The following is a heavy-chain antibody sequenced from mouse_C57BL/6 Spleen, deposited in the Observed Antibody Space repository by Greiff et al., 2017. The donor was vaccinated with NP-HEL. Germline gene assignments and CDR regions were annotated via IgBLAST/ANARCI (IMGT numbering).Heavy chain of an antibody. CDR3: ARSDYYYGSSPYYAMDY. Sequence: EVQLQQSGPELVKPGASVKIPCKASGYTFTDYNMDWVKQSHGKSLEWIGDINPNNGGTIYNQKFKGKATLTVDKSSSTAYMELRSLTSEDTAVYYCARSDYYYGSSPYYAMDYWGQGTSVTVSS. J-gene: IGHJ4*01. D-gene: IGHD1-1*01. CDR2: INPNNGGT. V-gene: IGHV1-18*01. CDR1: GYTFTDYN.